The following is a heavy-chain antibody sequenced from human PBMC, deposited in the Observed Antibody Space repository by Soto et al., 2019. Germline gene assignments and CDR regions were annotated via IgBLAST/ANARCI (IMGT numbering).Heavy chain of an antibody. CDR1: GGSISSGGYS. CDR3: ARAYSPDYYDSSGYYYFDY. Sequence: PSETLFLTCAVSGGSISSGGYSWSWIRQPPGKGLEWIGYIYHSGSTNYNPSPKSRVTISVDTSKNQFSLKLSSVTAADTAVYYCARAYSPDYYDSSGYYYFDYWGQGTLVTVSS. J-gene: IGHJ4*02. V-gene: IGHV4-30-2*01. D-gene: IGHD3-22*01. CDR2: IYHSGST.